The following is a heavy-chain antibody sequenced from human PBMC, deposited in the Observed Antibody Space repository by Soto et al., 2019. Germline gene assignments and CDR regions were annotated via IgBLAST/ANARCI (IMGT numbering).Heavy chain of an antibody. V-gene: IGHV5-51*01. CDR3: ARSDYYGSGSYFGMDV. Sequence: LGESLKISCKGSGYSFTSYWIGWVRQMPGKGLEWMGIIYPGDSDTRYSPSFQGQVTISADKSISTAYLQWSSLKASDTAMYYCARSDYYGSGSYFGMDVWGQGTTVTVSS. CDR2: IYPGDSDT. D-gene: IGHD3-10*01. CDR1: GYSFTSYW. J-gene: IGHJ6*02.